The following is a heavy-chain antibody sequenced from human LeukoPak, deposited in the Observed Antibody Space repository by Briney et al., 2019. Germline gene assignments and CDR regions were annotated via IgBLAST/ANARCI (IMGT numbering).Heavy chain of an antibody. CDR2: INPNSDGT. CDR3: ASAAGTDYYGMDV. J-gene: IGHJ6*02. D-gene: IGHD6-13*01. CDR1: GYTFTGYY. V-gene: IGHV1-2*02. Sequence: ASVKVSCKASGYTFTGYYMHWVRQAPGQGLEWMGWINPNSDGTNYAQKFQGRATMTRDTSISTAYMELSRLRSDDTAVYYCASAAGTDYYGMDVWGQGTTVTVSS.